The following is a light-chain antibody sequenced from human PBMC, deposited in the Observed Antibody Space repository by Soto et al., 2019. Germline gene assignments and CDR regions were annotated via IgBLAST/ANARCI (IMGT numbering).Light chain of an antibody. CDR3: QSYDSSLSGWV. J-gene: IGLJ3*02. CDR1: GSNIGAGYD. Sequence: QAVVPQPPSVSGAPGQRVTIACTGSGSNIGAGYDVHWYQHLPGTAPKLLIYGNNNRPSGVPDRFSGSKSGTSASLAITGLQAEDDADYYCQSYDSSLSGWVFGGGTKVTVL. V-gene: IGLV1-40*01. CDR2: GNN.